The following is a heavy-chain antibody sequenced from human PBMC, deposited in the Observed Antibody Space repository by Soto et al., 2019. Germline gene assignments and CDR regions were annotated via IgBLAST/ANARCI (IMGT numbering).Heavy chain of an antibody. CDR3: ARGGRDFWSGSDY. CDR1: VFTFNSYV. D-gene: IGHD3-3*01. Sequence: QVQLVESGGGVVQPGRSLRLSCAASVFTFNSYVMHWVRQAPGKGLEWVAVISSDGSNKYYGDSVKGRFTISRDNSKNTLYLQMNSLRDEDTAVYYCARGGRDFWSGSDYWGQGTLVTVSS. V-gene: IGHV3-30-3*01. CDR2: ISSDGSNK. J-gene: IGHJ4*02.